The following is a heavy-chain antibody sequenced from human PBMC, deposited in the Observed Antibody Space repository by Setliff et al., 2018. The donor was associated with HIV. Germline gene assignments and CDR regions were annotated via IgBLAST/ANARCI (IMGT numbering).Heavy chain of an antibody. CDR3: ARESRVVEGSAYWYFDL. D-gene: IGHD2-15*01. V-gene: IGHV4-31*03. CDR2: IYYSGNT. J-gene: IGHJ2*01. CDR1: GGSISSGGYF. Sequence: SETLSLTCTVSGGSISSGGYFWSWIRQHPGKGLEWIGIIYYSGNTYYNPSLKSRVAMSVDTSKNQFSLKLNSVTAADTAMYYCARESRVVEGSAYWYFDLCGRGTLVTVSS.